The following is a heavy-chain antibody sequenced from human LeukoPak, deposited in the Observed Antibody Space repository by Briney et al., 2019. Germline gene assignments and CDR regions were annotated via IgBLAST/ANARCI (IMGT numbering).Heavy chain of an antibody. Sequence: SETLSLTCAVYGGSFSGYYWSWIRQPPGKGLEWIGEINHSGSTNYNPSLKSRVTISVDTSKNQFSLKLSSVTAADTAVYYCARDHRHGSGSYYNAYYYGMDAWGQGTTVTVSS. D-gene: IGHD3-10*01. CDR1: GGSFSGYY. CDR2: INHSGST. CDR3: ARDHRHGSGSYYNAYYYGMDA. V-gene: IGHV4-34*01. J-gene: IGHJ6*02.